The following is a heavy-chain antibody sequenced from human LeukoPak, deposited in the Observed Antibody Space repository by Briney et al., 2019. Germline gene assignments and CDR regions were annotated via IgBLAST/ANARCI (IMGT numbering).Heavy chain of an antibody. J-gene: IGHJ3*02. D-gene: IGHD3-22*01. V-gene: IGHV4-38-2*01. CDR3: ARRRTMIVVVPNAFDI. CDR2: IYHSGST. Sequence: SETLTLTCAVSGYSISSGYYWGWIRQPPGKGLEWIGSIYHSGSTYYNPSLKSRVTISVDTSKNQFSLRLSSVTAADTAVYYCARRRTMIVVVPNAFDIWGQGTMVTVSS. CDR1: GYSISSGYY.